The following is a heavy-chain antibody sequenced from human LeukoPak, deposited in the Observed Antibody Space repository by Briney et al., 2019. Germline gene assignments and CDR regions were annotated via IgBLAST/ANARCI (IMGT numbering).Heavy chain of an antibody. CDR3: ARGFLLAASYYGMDV. D-gene: IGHD1-26*01. V-gene: IGHV3-53*01. Sequence: SGGSLRLSCAASGFTISSNYMSWVRQAPGKGLEWVSVIYKDGSTYYADSVKGRFTISRDNSKNTLYLQMNSLRAEDTAVYYCARGFLLAASYYGMDVWGQGTPVTVSS. CDR1: GFTISSNY. J-gene: IGHJ6*02. CDR2: IYKDGST.